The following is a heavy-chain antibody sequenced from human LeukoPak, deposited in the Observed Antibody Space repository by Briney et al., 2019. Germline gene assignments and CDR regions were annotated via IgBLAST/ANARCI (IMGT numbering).Heavy chain of an antibody. CDR1: GFIFSTYW. CDR3: ARGPNWFDS. Sequence: GGSLRLSCGASGFIFSTYWMSWVRQAPGKGQEWVASIKQDGNEKSYVDSVKGRFTISRDNAKNSLYLQMNSLRAEDTAVYYCARGPNWFDSWGQGTLVTVFS. J-gene: IGHJ5*01. CDR2: IKQDGNEK. V-gene: IGHV3-7*01.